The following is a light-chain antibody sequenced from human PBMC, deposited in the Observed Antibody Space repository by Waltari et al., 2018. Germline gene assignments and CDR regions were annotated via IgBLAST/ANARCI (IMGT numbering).Light chain of an antibody. CDR1: SSDVGRYNY. CDR2: DVT. V-gene: IGLV2-14*01. CDR3: ASYNPGSTLV. J-gene: IGLJ3*02. Sequence: QSALTTPASVSGSPGQSITISCTGSSSDVGRYNYVSWYQQFPDRAPKLIIYDVTNRPSGVSNRFSGSKSANTASLTISGLQPEDEAEYYCASYNPGSTLVFGGGTKLTVL.